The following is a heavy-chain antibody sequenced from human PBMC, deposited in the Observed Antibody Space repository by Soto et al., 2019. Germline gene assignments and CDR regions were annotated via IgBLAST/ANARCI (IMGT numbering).Heavy chain of an antibody. J-gene: IGHJ5*02. Sequence: ASVKVSCKASGYIFTSYGISWVRQAPGQGLEWMGWISAYTGNTDYAQKFQGRLIMTSDTSTSTAYMELRSLRSDDTAVYYCARAPHILAMDYGGAEDRLPSWGQGALVTVAS. CDR3: ARAPHILAMDYGGAEDRLPS. CDR2: ISAYTGNT. CDR1: GYIFTSYG. V-gene: IGHV1-18*01. D-gene: IGHD3-9*01.